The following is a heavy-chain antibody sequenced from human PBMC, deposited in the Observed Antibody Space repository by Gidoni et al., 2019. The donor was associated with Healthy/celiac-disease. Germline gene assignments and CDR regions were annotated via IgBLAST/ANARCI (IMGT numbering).Heavy chain of an antibody. CDR1: GGSISSGSYY. Sequence: QVQLQESGPGLVKPSQTLSLTCTVSGGSISSGSYYWRWIRQPAGKVLEWIGRIYTSGSTNYNPSLKSRVTISVDTSKNQFSLKRSSVTAADTAVYYCAITMVRGVIVYWGQGTLVTVSS. J-gene: IGHJ4*02. D-gene: IGHD3-10*01. CDR2: IYTSGST. V-gene: IGHV4-61*02. CDR3: AITMVRGVIVY.